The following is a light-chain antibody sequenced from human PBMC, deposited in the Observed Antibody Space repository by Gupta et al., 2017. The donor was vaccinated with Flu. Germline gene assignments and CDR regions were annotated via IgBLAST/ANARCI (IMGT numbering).Light chain of an antibody. CDR3: GQGERCPWA. J-gene: IGKJ1*01. Sequence: TLGPAASNRRMAKRWSGYNEGNRYLDWFQQKPGQAPRRRIYQGSQREYGVPDRVSGSGSGTDFTLKISRGEAEDVGVYYWGQGERCPWALGQGTKVEIK. CDR2: QGS. CDR1: RWSGYNEGNRY. V-gene: IGKV2-30*01.